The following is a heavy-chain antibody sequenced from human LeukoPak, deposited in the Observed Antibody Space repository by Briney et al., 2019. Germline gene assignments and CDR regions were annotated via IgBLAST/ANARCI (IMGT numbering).Heavy chain of an antibody. CDR3: ASLNRGRVKSPDLGVMSD. Sequence: APVKVSCKASGATFSSYAISWARQAPGQGLEWMGGIIPIFATANYAQKFTGSVTITADKSTSTAYTEPRSLRSEETLLYYCASLNRGRVKSPDLGVMSDWGQGTLVTVSS. V-gene: IGHV1-69*06. J-gene: IGHJ4*02. D-gene: IGHD3-22*01. CDR1: GATFSSYA. CDR2: IIPIFATA.